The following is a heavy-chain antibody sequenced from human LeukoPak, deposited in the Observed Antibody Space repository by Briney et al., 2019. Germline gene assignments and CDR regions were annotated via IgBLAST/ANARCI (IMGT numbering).Heavy chain of an antibody. CDR1: GFTFSSYS. CDR3: ARDSGMLLWFGSNALDI. J-gene: IGHJ3*02. V-gene: IGHV3-21*04. D-gene: IGHD3-10*01. CDR2: ISSSSSYI. Sequence: GGSLRLSCAASGFTFSSYSMNWVRQATGKGLEWVSSISSSSSYIYYADSVKGRFTISRDNAKNSLYLQMNSLRSEDTAVYYCARDSGMLLWFGSNALDIWGQGTMVTVSS.